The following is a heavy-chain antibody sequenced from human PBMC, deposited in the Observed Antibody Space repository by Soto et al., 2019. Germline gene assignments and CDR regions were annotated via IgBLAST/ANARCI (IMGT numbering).Heavy chain of an antibody. CDR1: GVSINSGGYY. V-gene: IGHV4-31*03. J-gene: IGHJ3*02. D-gene: IGHD1-1*01. Sequence: QVQLQESGPGLVKPSQTLSLTCSVSGVSINSGGYYWSWIRHHPGEGLEWIWYIYYTVHTFYNPSLKSRVAMSLDTSKNQFSLKLSSVTAADTAVYYCARGSQLERDALDIWGQGTMVTVSS. CDR2: IYYTVHT. CDR3: ARGSQLERDALDI.